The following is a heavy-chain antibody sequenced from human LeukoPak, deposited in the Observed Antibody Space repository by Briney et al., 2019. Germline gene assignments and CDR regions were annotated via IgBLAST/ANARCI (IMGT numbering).Heavy chain of an antibody. CDR3: ARQPVWFGGIDI. J-gene: IGHJ3*02. CDR2: IYYSGSP. Sequence: SETLSLTCTVSGGSLSRSSYYWGWIPQPPGRGLEWIGSIYYSGSPYYNPSLKSRVTISVDTSKHQCSLKLSSVSAADTAVYYCARQPVWFGGIDIWGQGTMVTVSS. D-gene: IGHD3-10*01. V-gene: IGHV4-39*01. CDR1: GGSLSRSSYY.